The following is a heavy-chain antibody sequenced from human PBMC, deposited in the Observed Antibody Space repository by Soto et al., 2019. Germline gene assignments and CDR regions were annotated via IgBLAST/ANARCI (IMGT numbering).Heavy chain of an antibody. Sequence: LGESLKISCKGSGYSFTNYWIAWVRQMPGKGLEWMAIIYPGDSETKYSPSFQGQVTISADKYISTAYLQWSSLKASDTATYYCARRCSGGSCYSSQYFYGMDVWGQGTTVTVSS. J-gene: IGHJ6*02. D-gene: IGHD2-15*01. CDR3: ARRCSGGSCYSSQYFYGMDV. CDR1: GYSFTNYW. CDR2: IYPGDSET. V-gene: IGHV5-51*01.